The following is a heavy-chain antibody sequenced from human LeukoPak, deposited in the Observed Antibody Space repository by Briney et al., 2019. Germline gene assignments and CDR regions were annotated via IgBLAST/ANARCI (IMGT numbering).Heavy chain of an antibody. J-gene: IGHJ3*02. V-gene: IGHV1-2*02. CDR3: ARARRPGLHHDAFDI. CDR1: GYTFTGYY. CDR2: INPNSGGT. Sequence: KPGASVKVSCTASGYTFTGYYMHWVRQAPGQGLEWMGWINPNSGGTNYAQKFQGRVTMTRDTSISTAYMELSRLRSADTAVYYCARARRPGLHHDAFDIWGQGTMVTVSS.